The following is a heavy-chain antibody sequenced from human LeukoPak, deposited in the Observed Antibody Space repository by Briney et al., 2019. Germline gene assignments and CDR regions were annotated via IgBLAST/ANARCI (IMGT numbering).Heavy chain of an antibody. Sequence: GGSLRLFCAASGFTFSSYGMHWVRQAPGKGLEWVAVIWYDGSNKYYADSVKGRFTISRDNSKNTLYLQMNSLRAEDTAVYYCASPEGLKGAFDIWGQGTMVTVSS. CDR3: ASPEGLKGAFDI. J-gene: IGHJ3*02. CDR2: IWYDGSNK. V-gene: IGHV3-33*01. CDR1: GFTFSSYG. D-gene: IGHD3/OR15-3a*01.